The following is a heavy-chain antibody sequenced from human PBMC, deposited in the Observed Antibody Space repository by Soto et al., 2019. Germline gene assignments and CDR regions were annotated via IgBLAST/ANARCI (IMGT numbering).Heavy chain of an antibody. D-gene: IGHD3-3*01. J-gene: IGHJ4*02. V-gene: IGHV3-23*01. CDR3: AKDRVDFWSGYLGH. Sequence: EVQLLESGGGLVQPGGSLRLSCAASGFTFSSYAMSWVRQAPGKGLEWVSAISGSGGSTDYADSVKGRFTISRDNSKNTLYLQMTSLRAEDKGVYYCAKDRVDFWSGYLGHWGQGTLVTVCS. CDR1: GFTFSSYA. CDR2: ISGSGGST.